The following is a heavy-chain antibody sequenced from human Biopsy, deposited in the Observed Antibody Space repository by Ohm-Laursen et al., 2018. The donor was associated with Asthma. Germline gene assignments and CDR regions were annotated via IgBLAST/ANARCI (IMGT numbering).Heavy chain of an antibody. CDR1: GYTFTSYY. Sequence: GASVKVSCKASGYTFTSYYMHWVRQAPGQGLEWLGRINPNSGGTNFAQKFQGRVTMTRDTSISTAYMELSRLRSDDTAVYYCARGQKSAGDRWFDPWGQGTLVTVSS. D-gene: IGHD6-13*01. CDR2: INPNSGGT. J-gene: IGHJ5*02. V-gene: IGHV1-2*06. CDR3: ARGQKSAGDRWFDP.